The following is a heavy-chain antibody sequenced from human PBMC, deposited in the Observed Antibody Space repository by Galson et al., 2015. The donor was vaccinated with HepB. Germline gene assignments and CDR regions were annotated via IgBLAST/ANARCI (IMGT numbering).Heavy chain of an antibody. CDR3: ARDGILWFGELFGYYYGMDV. J-gene: IGHJ6*02. D-gene: IGHD3-10*01. CDR2: ISAYNGNT. CDR1: GYTFTSYG. Sequence: QSGAEVKKPGASVKVSCKASGYTFTSYGISWVRQAPGQGLEWMGWISAYNGNTNYAQKLQGRVTMTTDTSTSTAYMELRSLRSEDTAVYYCARDGILWFGELFGYYYGMDVWGQGTTVTVSS. V-gene: IGHV1-18*01.